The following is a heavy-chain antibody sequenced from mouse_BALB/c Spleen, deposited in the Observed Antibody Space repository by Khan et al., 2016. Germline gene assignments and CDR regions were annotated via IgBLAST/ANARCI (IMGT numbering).Heavy chain of an antibody. Sequence: QVRLQQSGAELVRPGSSVKISCKASGYAFSSFWMNWVKQRPGQGLEWIGQIYPGDGDTNYNGKFKGKATVTADTSSSTAYMQLSSLTSDDSAVYFCARVTGVFDYWGQGTTLTVSS. V-gene: IGHV1-80*01. CDR1: GYAFSSFW. D-gene: IGHD2-12*01. CDR2: IYPGDGDT. J-gene: IGHJ2*01. CDR3: ARVTGVFDY.